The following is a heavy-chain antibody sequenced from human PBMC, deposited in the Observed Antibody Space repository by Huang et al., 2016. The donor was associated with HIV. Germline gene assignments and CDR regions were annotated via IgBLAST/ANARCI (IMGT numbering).Heavy chain of an antibody. CDR2: INPRGGDP. CDR1: GYAFTNYH. Sequence: QVQLVQSGAEVKKPGASVKISCKASGYAFTNYHVHWVRQAPGQGLEWRGVINPRGGDPTYAQRFQGRLTIIRDTSASTVYMELSSLRSEDTAVYHCTGAPQGNYYDRGWFDSWGQGTLVTVSS. J-gene: IGHJ5*01. D-gene: IGHD3-22*01. V-gene: IGHV1-46*03. CDR3: TGAPQGNYYDRGWFDS.